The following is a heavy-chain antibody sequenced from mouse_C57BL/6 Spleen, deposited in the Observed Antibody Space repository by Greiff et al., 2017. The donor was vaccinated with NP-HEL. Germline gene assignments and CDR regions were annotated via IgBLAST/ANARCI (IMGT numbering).Heavy chain of an antibody. CDR1: GFTFSSYA. Sequence: VTSVESGGGLVKPGGSLKLSCAASGFTFSSYAMSWVSQTPEKRLEWVATISDGGSYTYYPDNVKGRFTISRDNAKNNLYLQMSHLKSEDTAMYSCASADYFDYWGQGTTLTVSS. CDR2: ISDGGSYT. V-gene: IGHV5-4*03. J-gene: IGHJ2*01. CDR3: ASADYFDY.